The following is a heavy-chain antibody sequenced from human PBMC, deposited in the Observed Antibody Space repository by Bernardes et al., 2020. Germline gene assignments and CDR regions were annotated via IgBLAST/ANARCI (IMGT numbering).Heavy chain of an antibody. CDR2: INPNSGGT. J-gene: IGHJ4*02. CDR3: ARQGGYETAFDY. Sequence: ASLKVYCKASGYTFTGYYMHWVRQAPGQGLEWMGRINPNSGGTNYAQKFQGRVTMTRDTSISTAYMELSRLRSDDTAVYYCARQGGYETAFDYWGQGTLVTVSS. V-gene: IGHV1-2*06. CDR1: GYTFTGYY. D-gene: IGHD5-12*01.